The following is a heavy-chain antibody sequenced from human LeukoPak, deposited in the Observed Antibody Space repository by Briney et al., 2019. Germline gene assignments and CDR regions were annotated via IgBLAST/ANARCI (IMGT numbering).Heavy chain of an antibody. J-gene: IGHJ5*02. V-gene: IGHV1-69*04. D-gene: IGHD3-10*01. CDR1: GGTFSSYA. Sequence: ASVKVSCKASGGTFSSYAISWVRQAPGRGREWMGRIIPILGIANYAQKFQGRVTITADKSTSTAYMELSSLRSENTAVYFCARTYYYGSAQFDPCGQGTLVTVSS. CDR3: ARTYYYGSAQFDP. CDR2: IIPILGIA.